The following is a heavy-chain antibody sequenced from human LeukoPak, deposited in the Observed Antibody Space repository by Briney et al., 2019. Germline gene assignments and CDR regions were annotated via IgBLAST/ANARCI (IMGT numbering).Heavy chain of an antibody. D-gene: IGHD3-10*01. Sequence: GGSLRLSCAASGFTFDDYAMHWVRQAPGKGLEWVSGISWNSGSIGYADSVKGRFTISRDNAKNSLYLQMNSLRAEDTALYYCAKCLYGSGSFSDHKNNWFDPWGQGTLVTVSS. V-gene: IGHV3-9*01. CDR1: GFTFDDYA. J-gene: IGHJ5*02. CDR2: ISWNSGSI. CDR3: AKCLYGSGSFSDHKNNWFDP.